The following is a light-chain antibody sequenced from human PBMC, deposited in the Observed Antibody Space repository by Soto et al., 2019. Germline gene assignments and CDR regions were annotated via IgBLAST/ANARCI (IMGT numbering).Light chain of an antibody. CDR3: QQSYSTPT. J-gene: IGKJ4*01. V-gene: IGKV1-39*01. Sequence: DIQMTQSPSSLYASVGDRVTITCQASQSIRSYLNWYQQKPGKAPKLLIYAASSLQSGVPSRFSGSGSGTDFTLTISSLQPEDVATYYCQQSYSTPTFGGGTKVEIK. CDR2: AAS. CDR1: QSIRSY.